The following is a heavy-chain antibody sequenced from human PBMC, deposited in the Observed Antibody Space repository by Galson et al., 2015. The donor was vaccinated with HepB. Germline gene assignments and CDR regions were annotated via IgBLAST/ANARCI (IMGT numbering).Heavy chain of an antibody. CDR2: IYYSGST. CDR3: ARVGRGYRLFDY. CDR1: GGSISNSHYY. D-gene: IGHD5-18*01. Sequence: TLSLTCTVSGGSISNSHYYWSWIRQHPGKGLEWIGYIYYSGSTYYNPSLKSRATISVDTSKNKFSLRLSSVTAADTAVYFCARVGRGYRLFDYWGQGTPVTVSS. V-gene: IGHV4-31*03. J-gene: IGHJ4*02.